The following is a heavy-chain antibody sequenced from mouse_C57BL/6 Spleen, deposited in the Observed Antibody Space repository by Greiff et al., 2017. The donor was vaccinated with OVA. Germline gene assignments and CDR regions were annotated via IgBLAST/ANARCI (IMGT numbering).Heavy chain of an antibody. CDR1: GYTFTSYW. CDR2: IDPSDSET. J-gene: IGHJ4*01. V-gene: IGHV1-52*01. Sequence: VQLQQPGAELVRPGSSVKLSCKASGYTFTSYWMHWVKQRPIQGLEWIGNIDPSDSETHYNQQFKDKATLTVDKSSSTAYMQLSSLTSEDSAVYYCARWDYDGKGYAMDYWGQGTSVTVSS. CDR3: ARWDYDGKGYAMDY. D-gene: IGHD2-4*01.